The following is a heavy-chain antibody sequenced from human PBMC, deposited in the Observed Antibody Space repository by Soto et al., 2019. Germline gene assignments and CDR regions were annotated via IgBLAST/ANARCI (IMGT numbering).Heavy chain of an antibody. D-gene: IGHD7-27*01. CDR1: GGTFSSYA. CDR2: IIPIFGTA. CDR3: ARVEGAVLGINVYFDY. J-gene: IGHJ4*02. V-gene: IGHV1-69*01. Sequence: QVQLVQSGAEVQKPGSSVKVSCKASGGTFSSYAISWVRQAPGQGLEWMGGIIPIFGTANYAQQFQGRVTISADESTSTAYMGLSSLRSEDTAVYYCARVEGAVLGINVYFDYWGQGTLVTVSS.